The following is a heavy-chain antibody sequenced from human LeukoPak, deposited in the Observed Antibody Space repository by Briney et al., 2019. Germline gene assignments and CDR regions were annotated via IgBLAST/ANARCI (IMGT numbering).Heavy chain of an antibody. CDR2: IYYSGST. Sequence: PSETLSLTCTVSGGSISSSSYYWGWIRQPPGKGLEWIGSIYYSGSTYYNPSLKSRVTISVDTSKNQFSLKLSSVTAADTAVYYCARVSPKWLVPYIEYWGQGTLVTVSS. CDR1: GGSISSSSYY. D-gene: IGHD6-19*01. V-gene: IGHV4-39*07. J-gene: IGHJ4*02. CDR3: ARVSPKWLVPYIEY.